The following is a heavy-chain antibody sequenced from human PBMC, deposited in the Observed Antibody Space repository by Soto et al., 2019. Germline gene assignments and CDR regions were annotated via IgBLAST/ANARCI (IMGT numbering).Heavy chain of an antibody. J-gene: IGHJ5*02. V-gene: IGHV4-39*01. Sequence: SETLYLTCTVSGGSISSSSYYWGWIRQPPGKGLEWIGSIYYSGSTYYNPSLKSRVTISVDTSKNQFSLKLSSVTAADTAVYYCARHSEEVVPAAPFDPWGQGTLVTVSS. CDR1: GGSISSSSYY. CDR2: IYYSGST. D-gene: IGHD2-2*01. CDR3: ARHSEEVVPAAPFDP.